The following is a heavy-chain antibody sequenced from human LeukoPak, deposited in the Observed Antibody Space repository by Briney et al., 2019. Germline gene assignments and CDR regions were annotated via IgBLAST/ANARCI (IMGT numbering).Heavy chain of an antibody. Sequence: GGSLRLSCAASGFTFSTYEMNWVRQAPGKGLEWVSSISSGAATIYYADSVKGRFTVSRDNAKNSLYLQMNSLKTEDTAVYYCTTEGYSSSWYGIDYWGQGTLVTVSS. CDR2: ISSGAATI. D-gene: IGHD6-13*01. J-gene: IGHJ4*02. V-gene: IGHV3-48*03. CDR3: TTEGYSSSWYGIDY. CDR1: GFTFSTYE.